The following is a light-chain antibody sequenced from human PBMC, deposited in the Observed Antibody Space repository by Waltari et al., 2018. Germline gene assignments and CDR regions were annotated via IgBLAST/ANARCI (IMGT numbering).Light chain of an antibody. CDR2: EVS. J-gene: IGLJ1*01. CDR1: SGDVGGYNY. Sequence: QSALTQPPSASGSPGQSVTISCTGTSGDVGGYNYVSWYQHHPGPAPYVLIYEVSKRPPGGPDPCSGSKSGNSASLTVSGLQGEDEADYYCVSYAAGSNYVFGTGTKVTVL. CDR3: VSYAAGSNYV. V-gene: IGLV2-8*01.